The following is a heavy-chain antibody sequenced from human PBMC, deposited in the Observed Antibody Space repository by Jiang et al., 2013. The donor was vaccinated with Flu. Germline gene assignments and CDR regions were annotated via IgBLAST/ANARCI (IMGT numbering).Heavy chain of an antibody. CDR3: ARSDLEGVGDCMEV. J-gene: IGHJ6*02. CDR1: GYTFTYRY. Sequence: QSGAEVKKTGSSVKISCEATGYTFTYRYLHWVRQAPGRALEWMAWITPYNGNAKYAQKFQDRVTLSRDGSLVIYMELASLTSEDTAVYYCARSDLEGVGDCMEVWGQGTAVTVSS. CDR2: ITPYNGNA. V-gene: IGHV1-45*02. D-gene: IGHD3-16*01.